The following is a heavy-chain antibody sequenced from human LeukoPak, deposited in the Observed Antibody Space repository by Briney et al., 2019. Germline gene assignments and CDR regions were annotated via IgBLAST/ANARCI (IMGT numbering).Heavy chain of an antibody. CDR3: AKDGPAMVRGVIGP. CDR1: GFTFSSYG. J-gene: IGHJ5*02. V-gene: IGHV3-30*18. Sequence: PGGSLRLSCAASGFTFSSYGMHWVRQAPGKGLEWVAVISYDGSNKYYADSVKGRFTISRDNSKNTLYLQMNSLRAEDTAVYYCAKDGPAMVRGVIGPWGQGTLVTVSS. CDR2: ISYDGSNK. D-gene: IGHD3-10*01.